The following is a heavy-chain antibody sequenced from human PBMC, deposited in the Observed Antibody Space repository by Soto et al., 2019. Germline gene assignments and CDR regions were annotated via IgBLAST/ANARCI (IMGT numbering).Heavy chain of an antibody. CDR2: IYYSGNT. Sequence: SETLSLTCTVSGGSISTRSYYWGWIRQPPGKGLQWIASIYYSGNTYYNPSLKSRVTVSVDTSKNQFSLKLSSVTAADTAVYYCYADPNAVMDVWGQGTTVTVSS. CDR1: GGSISTRSYY. CDR3: YADPNAVMDV. V-gene: IGHV4-39*01. J-gene: IGHJ6*02.